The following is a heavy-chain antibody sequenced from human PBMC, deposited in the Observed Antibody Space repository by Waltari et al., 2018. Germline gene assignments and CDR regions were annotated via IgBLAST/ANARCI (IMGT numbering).Heavy chain of an antibody. CDR1: GFTFSSYG. Sequence: QVQLVESGGGVVQPGGSLRLSCAASGFTFSSYGMHWVRQAPGKGLEWVAFIRYDGSNKYYADSVKGRFTISRDNSKNTLYLQMNSLRAEDTAVYYCAKGRSSIAARGERSYYYYMDVWGKGTTVTVSS. J-gene: IGHJ6*03. V-gene: IGHV3-30*02. D-gene: IGHD6-6*01. CDR2: IRYDGSNK. CDR3: AKGRSSIAARGERSYYYYMDV.